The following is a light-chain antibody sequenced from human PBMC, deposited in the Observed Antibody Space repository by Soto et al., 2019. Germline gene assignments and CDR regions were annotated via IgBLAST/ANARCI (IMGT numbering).Light chain of an antibody. Sequence: ERVMTQSPATLSASPGERVTLSCRASQSVASGVAWYQQKPGQAPRLILYGASTRATGFPARFSGSGSGTEFTLTISSLQSEDFAVYLCQQYHYWPITFGQGTRLEIK. CDR2: GAS. J-gene: IGKJ5*01. CDR3: QQYHYWPIT. CDR1: QSVASG. V-gene: IGKV3-15*01.